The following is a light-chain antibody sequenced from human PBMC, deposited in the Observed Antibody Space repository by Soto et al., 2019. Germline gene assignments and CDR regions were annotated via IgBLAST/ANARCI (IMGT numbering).Light chain of an antibody. Sequence: EIVMTQSPATLSVSPGERATLSCRASHRVSSYLARYQQKPDQAPRLLIYEASTRATGIPARFSGSGPGTEFTLTISSLQSEDFAVYYCQQYNNWPLTFGAGTKVDIK. CDR2: EAS. CDR3: QQYNNWPLT. V-gene: IGKV3-15*01. CDR1: HRVSSY. J-gene: IGKJ4*01.